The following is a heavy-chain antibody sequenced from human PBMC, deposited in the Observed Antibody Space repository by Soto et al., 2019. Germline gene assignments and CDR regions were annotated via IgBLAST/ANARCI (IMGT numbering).Heavy chain of an antibody. CDR3: ANIGGYCSSTSCYSSAPPEFDP. D-gene: IGHD2-2*02. CDR1: GFTFSSDG. V-gene: IGHV3-23*01. Sequence: GGSLRLSCAASGFTFSSDGSSWVGLAPGKGLEWVSSVRGSGGSTYYADPVKGRFTISRVNSKNTLYLQMNSLRAEDTAVYYCANIGGYCSSTSCYSSAPPEFDPWGQGTLVTVSS. J-gene: IGHJ5*02. CDR2: VRGSGGST.